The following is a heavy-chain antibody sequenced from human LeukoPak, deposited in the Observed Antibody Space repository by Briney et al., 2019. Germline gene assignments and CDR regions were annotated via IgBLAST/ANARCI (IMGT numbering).Heavy chain of an antibody. CDR2: IKQDGSEK. Sequence: GGSLRLSCAASGFTFSSYWMSWVRQAPGKGLEWVANIKQDGSEKYYVDPVKGRFTISRDNAKNSLYLQMNSLRAEDTAVYYCARDMRWLQDVFDYWGQGTLVTVSS. J-gene: IGHJ4*02. V-gene: IGHV3-7*01. CDR3: ARDMRWLQDVFDY. CDR1: GFTFSSYW. D-gene: IGHD5-24*01.